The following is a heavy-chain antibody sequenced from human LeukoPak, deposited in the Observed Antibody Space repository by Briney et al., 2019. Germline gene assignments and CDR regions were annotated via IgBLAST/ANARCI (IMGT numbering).Heavy chain of an antibody. CDR2: IYTSGST. J-gene: IGHJ4*02. D-gene: IGHD6-13*01. CDR3: AREGGQIAAAGNFDY. Sequence: PSETLSLTCTVSGGAISSYYWSWIRQPAGKGLEWIGRIYTSGSTNYNPSLRSRVTMSVDTSKNQFSLKLSSVTAADTAVYYCAREGGQIAAAGNFDYWGQGTLVTVSS. CDR1: GGAISSYY. V-gene: IGHV4-4*07.